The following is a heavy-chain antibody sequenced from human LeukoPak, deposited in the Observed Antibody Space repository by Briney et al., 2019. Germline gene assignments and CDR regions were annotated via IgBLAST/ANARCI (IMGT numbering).Heavy chain of an antibody. CDR3: AKGGDCSSTSCYQYYYYYGMDV. V-gene: IGHV3-23*01. J-gene: IGHJ6*02. D-gene: IGHD2-2*01. CDR2: ISGSGGST. Sequence: GGSLRLSCAASGFTFSSYATSWVRQAPGKGLEWVSAISGSGGSTYYADSVKGRFTISRDNSKNTLYLQMNSLRAEDTAVYYCAKGGDCSSTSCYQYYYYYGMDVWGQGTTVTVSS. CDR1: GFTFSSYA.